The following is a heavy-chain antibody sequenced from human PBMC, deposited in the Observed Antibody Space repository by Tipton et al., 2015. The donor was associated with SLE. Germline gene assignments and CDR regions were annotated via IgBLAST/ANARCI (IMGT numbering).Heavy chain of an antibody. CDR1: GYTFNSYG. CDR2: ISAYNGNT. V-gene: IGHV1-18*01. CDR3: VRSGFGGVIANYFDC. J-gene: IGHJ4*02. Sequence: QSGAEVKKPGASVKVSCKASGYTFNSYGISWVRQAPGQGLEWMGWISAYNGNTNYAQKLQGRVTMTTDTSTSTAYMELRSLRSDDTAVYYCVRSGFGGVIANYFDCWGRGTLVTVSS. D-gene: IGHD3-16*02.